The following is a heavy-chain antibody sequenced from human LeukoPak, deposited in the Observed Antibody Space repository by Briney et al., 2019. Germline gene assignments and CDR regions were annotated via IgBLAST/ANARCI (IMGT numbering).Heavy chain of an antibody. CDR1: GFTFSSYE. CDR3: ARGSAMVRGVLLDY. CDR2: ISSSGSTI. D-gene: IGHD3-10*01. V-gene: IGHV3-48*03. Sequence: PGGSLRLSCAASGFTFSSYEMNWVRQAPGKGLEWVSYISSSGSTIYYADSVKGRFTISRDNAKNSLYLQMNSLRDEDTAVYYCARGSAMVRGVLLDYWGQGTLVTVSS. J-gene: IGHJ4*02.